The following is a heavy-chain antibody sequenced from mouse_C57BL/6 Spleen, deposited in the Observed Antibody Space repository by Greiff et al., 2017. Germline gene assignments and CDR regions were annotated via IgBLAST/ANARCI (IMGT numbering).Heavy chain of an antibody. Sequence: VQLQQSGAELVRPGSSVKLSCKASGYTFTSYWMDWVKQRPGQGLEWIGNIYPSDSETHYNQKFKDKATLTVDKSSSTAYMQLSSLTSEDSAVYYCALYDGYYGYWGQGTTRTVSS. CDR1: GYTFTSYW. V-gene: IGHV1-61*01. CDR2: IYPSDSET. J-gene: IGHJ2*01. D-gene: IGHD2-3*01. CDR3: ALYDGYYGY.